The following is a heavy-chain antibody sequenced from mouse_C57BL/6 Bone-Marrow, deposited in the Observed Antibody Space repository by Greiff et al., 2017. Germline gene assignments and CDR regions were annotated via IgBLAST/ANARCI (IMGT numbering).Heavy chain of an antibody. J-gene: IGHJ4*01. D-gene: IGHD1-1*01. Sequence: EVQGVESGGDLVKPGGSLKLSCAASGFTFSSYGMSCVRQTPDKRLEWVATISSGGSYTYYPDSVKGRFTISRDNAKNTLYLQMSSLKSEDTAMYYCARHDYGSSSYAMDYWGQGTSVTVSS. CDR3: ARHDYGSSSYAMDY. V-gene: IGHV5-6*01. CDR2: ISSGGSYT. CDR1: GFTFSSYG.